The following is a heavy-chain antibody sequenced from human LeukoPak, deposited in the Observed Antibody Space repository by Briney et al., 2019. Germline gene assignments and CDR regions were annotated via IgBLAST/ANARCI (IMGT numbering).Heavy chain of an antibody. CDR3: ERSDLYGDYPPGNY. V-gene: IGHV4-59*01. D-gene: IGHD4-17*01. CDR2: IYYSGST. CDR1: GGSISSYY. J-gene: IGHJ4*02. Sequence: SETLSLTCTVSGGSISSYYWSWIRQPPGKGLEWIGYIYYSGSTNYKPSLKSRATISVDTSKNQFSLKLSSVTAADTAFYYCERSDLYGDYPPGNYWGQGTLVAVSS.